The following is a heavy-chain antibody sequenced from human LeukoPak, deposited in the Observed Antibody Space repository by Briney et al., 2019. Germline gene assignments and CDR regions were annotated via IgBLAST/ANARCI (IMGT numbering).Heavy chain of an antibody. CDR1: GYTFTSYG. J-gene: IGHJ4*02. CDR2: ISAYNGNT. V-gene: IGHV1-18*01. CDR3: ATDRDIVAVPAALGY. D-gene: IGHD2-2*01. Sequence: ASVKDSCKASGYTFTSYGISCVRQAPGQGLEWMGWISAYNGNTNYAQKLQGRVTMTTDTSTSTAYMELRSLRSDDTAVYYCATDRDIVAVPAALGYWGQGTLVTVSS.